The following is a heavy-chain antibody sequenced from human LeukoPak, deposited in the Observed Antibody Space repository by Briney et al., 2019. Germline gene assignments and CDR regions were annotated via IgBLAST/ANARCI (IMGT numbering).Heavy chain of an antibody. D-gene: IGHD2-2*01. CDR2: INANTGNP. CDR3: ASVYCSITSCFSGLDY. Sequence: GASVKVSCKASGYTFTTYAMNWVRQAPGQGLEWMGWINANTGNPTYAQGFTGRFVFSLDTSVSTAYLQISGLKAEDTAVYYCASVYCSITSCFSGLDYWGQGTLVTVSS. V-gene: IGHV7-4-1*02. J-gene: IGHJ4*02. CDR1: GYTFTTYA.